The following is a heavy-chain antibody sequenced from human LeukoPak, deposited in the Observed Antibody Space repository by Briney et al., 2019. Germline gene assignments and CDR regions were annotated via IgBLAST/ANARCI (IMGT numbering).Heavy chain of an antibody. CDR2: INPNSGGT. J-gene: IGHJ1*01. D-gene: IGHD4-17*01. CDR3: ARGDYAEYFQH. Sequence: ASVEVSCKASGYTFTDYLINWVRQAPEQGLEWMGWINPNSGGTYYAQKFRGRVTMTRDTSISTTYMELSRLTSDDTAVYYCARGDYAEYFQHWGQGTLVTVSS. V-gene: IGHV1-2*02. CDR1: GYTFTDYL.